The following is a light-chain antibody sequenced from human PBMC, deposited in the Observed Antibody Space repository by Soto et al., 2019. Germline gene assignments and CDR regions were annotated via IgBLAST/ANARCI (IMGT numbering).Light chain of an antibody. CDR3: QQADSFPLS. Sequence: DIQMTQSPSSVSASIGDRVTISCRASQSIYKWLVWYQQKPGKAPKLLIYAASRLQSGVPSSFSGSGYGTDFTLTISSLQPEDFATYYCQQADSFPLSFGGGTKVEI. J-gene: IGKJ4*01. CDR2: AAS. CDR1: QSIYKW. V-gene: IGKV1-12*01.